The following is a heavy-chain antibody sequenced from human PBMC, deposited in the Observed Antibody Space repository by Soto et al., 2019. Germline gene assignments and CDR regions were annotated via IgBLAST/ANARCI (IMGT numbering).Heavy chain of an antibody. D-gene: IGHD2-2*01. CDR1: GFTFSSYE. V-gene: IGHV3-48*03. Sequence: GGSLRLSCAASGFTFSSYEMKWVRQAPGKGLEWVSYISSSGSSKYYADSVKGRFTISRDNAKNSLYLQMNSLRAEVMAVYYCARNSCSSPSCLLDYWGQGTLVTVSS. CDR2: ISSSGSSK. J-gene: IGHJ4*02. CDR3: ARNSCSSPSCLLDY.